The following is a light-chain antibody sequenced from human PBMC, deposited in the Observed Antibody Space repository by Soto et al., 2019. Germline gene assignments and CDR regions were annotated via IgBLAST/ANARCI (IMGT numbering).Light chain of an antibody. CDR2: GAS. Sequence: EIVMTQSPATLSVSPGERATFSCRARQSVSSNLAWYQQKPGQAPRLLIYGASTRATGIPARFSGSGSGTEFTLTISSLQSEDFAVYYCQQYNNWPRTFGQGTKLEIK. V-gene: IGKV3-15*01. CDR3: QQYNNWPRT. J-gene: IGKJ2*01. CDR1: QSVSSN.